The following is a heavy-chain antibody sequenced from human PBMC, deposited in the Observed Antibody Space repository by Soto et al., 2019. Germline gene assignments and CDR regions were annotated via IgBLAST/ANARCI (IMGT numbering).Heavy chain of an antibody. CDR1: GFTFSSYG. Sequence: GGSLRLSCAASGFTFSSYGMHWVRQAPGKGLEWVAVIWYDGSNKYYADSVKGRFTISRDNSKNTLYLQMNSLRAEDTAVYYCARDSAHYYDSSGYLFDPWGQGTLVTVSS. CDR3: ARDSAHYYDSSGYLFDP. D-gene: IGHD3-22*01. V-gene: IGHV3-33*01. CDR2: IWYDGSNK. J-gene: IGHJ5*02.